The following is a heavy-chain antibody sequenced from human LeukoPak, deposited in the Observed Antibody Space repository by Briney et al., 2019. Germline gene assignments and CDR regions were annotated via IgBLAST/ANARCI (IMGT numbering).Heavy chain of an antibody. CDR2: ISSSGSTI. J-gene: IGHJ4*02. CDR1: GFTFSSYE. Sequence: PGGSLRLSCAASGFTFSSYEMNWVRQAPGKGLEWVSYISSSGSTIYYADSVKGRFTISRDNAKNSLYLQMNSLRAEDTALYYCARINDSSGFDYWGQGTLVTVSS. V-gene: IGHV3-48*03. D-gene: IGHD3-22*01. CDR3: ARINDSSGFDY.